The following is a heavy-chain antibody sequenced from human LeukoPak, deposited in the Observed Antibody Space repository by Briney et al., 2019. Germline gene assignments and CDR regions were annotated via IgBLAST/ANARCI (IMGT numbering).Heavy chain of an antibody. V-gene: IGHV3-11*01. Sequence: GGSLRLSCAPSGFTFSDYYMSWIRQAPGKGLEWVSYISSSGRTIYYADSVKGRFTLSRDNAKNSLYLQMNSLRAEDTAVYYCARRAYNYYGMDVWGQGTTVTVSS. J-gene: IGHJ6*02. CDR2: ISSSGRTI. CDR3: ARRAYNYYGMDV. CDR1: GFTFSDYY.